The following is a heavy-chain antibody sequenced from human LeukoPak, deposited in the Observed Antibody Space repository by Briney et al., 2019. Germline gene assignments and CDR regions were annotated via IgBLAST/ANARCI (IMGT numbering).Heavy chain of an antibody. CDR3: AKGSYPFRWFGEFNVKLPRPIRHYYFHS. V-gene: IGHV3-23*01. CDR2: FSGSGGST. Sequence: GGSLRLSCAASGFTFSSYAMSWVRQAPGKGLECISGFSGSGGSTYYADSVKGRFTISRDKSKNTLYMQMNSLRAEDTAVYYCAKGSYPFRWFGEFNVKLPRPIRHYYFHSWGQGTLVTVSS. J-gene: IGHJ4*02. D-gene: IGHD3-10*01. CDR1: GFTFSSYA.